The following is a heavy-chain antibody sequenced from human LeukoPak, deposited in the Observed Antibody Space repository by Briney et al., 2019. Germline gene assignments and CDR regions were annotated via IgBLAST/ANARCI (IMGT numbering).Heavy chain of an antibody. CDR2: RLFTGSA. CDR3: ARGWEFYDSNGYVLDI. D-gene: IGHD3-22*01. V-gene: IGHV4-59*01. J-gene: IGHJ3*02. CDR1: GGSINNYY. Sequence: PSETLSLTCTVSGGSINNYYCSWIRQSPGKGLEWIGSRLFTGSASYNSSLRSRATISMGTSKNQFSLKLTSVTAADTAVYYCARGWEFYDSNGYVLDIWGQGKMVSVAS.